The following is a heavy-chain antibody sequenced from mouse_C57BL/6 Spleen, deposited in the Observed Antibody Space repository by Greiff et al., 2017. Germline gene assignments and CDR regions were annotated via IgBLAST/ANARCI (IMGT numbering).Heavy chain of an antibody. V-gene: IGHV5-9-1*02. J-gene: IGHJ1*03. CDR1: GFTFSSYA. Sequence: DVKVEESGEGLVKHGGSLKLSCAASGFTFSSYAMSWVRQTPEKRLEWVAYISSGGDYIYYADTVKGRFTISRDNARNTLYLQMSSLKSEDTAMYYCTRDPYGSSYWYFDVWGTGTTVTVSS. CDR3: TRDPYGSSYWYFDV. CDR2: ISSGGDYI. D-gene: IGHD1-1*01.